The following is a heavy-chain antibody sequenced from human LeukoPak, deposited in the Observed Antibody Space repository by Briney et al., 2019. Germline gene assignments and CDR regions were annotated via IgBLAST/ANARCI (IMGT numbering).Heavy chain of an antibody. CDR1: GGSISSSSYY. V-gene: IGHV4-39*07. CDR3: ARARHFVYYFDS. Sequence: SETLSLTCTVSGGSISSSSYYWGWIRQPPGKGLEWIGSIYYSGSTYYNPSLKSRVTISVDTSKNQFSLKLSSVTAADTAVYYCARARHFVYYFDSWGQGTLVTVSS. CDR2: IYYSGST. J-gene: IGHJ4*02. D-gene: IGHD3-3*02.